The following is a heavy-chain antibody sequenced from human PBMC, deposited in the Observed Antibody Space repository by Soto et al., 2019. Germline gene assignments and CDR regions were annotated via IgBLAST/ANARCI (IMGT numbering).Heavy chain of an antibody. CDR1: GFTFSSYG. J-gene: IGHJ3*02. CDR3: ARVPAGDAFDI. V-gene: IGHV3-33*01. Sequence: PGGSLRLSCAASGFTFSSYGMHWVRQAPGKGLEWVAVIWYVGSNKYYADSVKGRFTISRDNSKNTLYLQMNSLRAEDTAVYYCARVPAGDAFDIWGQGTMVTVSS. CDR2: IWYVGSNK.